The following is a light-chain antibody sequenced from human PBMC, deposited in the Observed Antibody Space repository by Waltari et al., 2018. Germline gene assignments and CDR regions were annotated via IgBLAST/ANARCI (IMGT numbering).Light chain of an antibody. CDR2: AVS. CDR1: ATDIGGYGF. V-gene: IGLV2-14*03. Sequence: QSALTQPASVFGSLGQSVTISCTGTATDIGGYGFVSCYQQHSGKAPKLLIFAVSIRPSEISARFSASKSGNTASLSISGLQTEDEADYHCTSYTSKNTFIFGGGTRLTVL. J-gene: IGLJ2*01. CDR3: TSYTSKNTFI.